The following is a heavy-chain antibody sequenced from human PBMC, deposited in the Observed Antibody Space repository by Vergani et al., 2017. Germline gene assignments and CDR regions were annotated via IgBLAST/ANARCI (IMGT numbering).Heavy chain of an antibody. CDR1: GGSFTSYH. D-gene: IGHD4-11*01. V-gene: IGHV4-34*01. J-gene: IGHJ6*03. Sequence: QVQLQQWGGGLLKPSETLFLTCVVNGGSFTSYHWTWIRQSLGEGLEWVGDIDHTGRPDYNPSLKSGLTVSVDKSRNQFSLTLNSVTATDTAIYFCARVNTETNGHLDYYGYMDVWGQGTAVTVS. CDR3: ARVNTETNGHLDYYGYMDV. CDR2: IDHTGRP.